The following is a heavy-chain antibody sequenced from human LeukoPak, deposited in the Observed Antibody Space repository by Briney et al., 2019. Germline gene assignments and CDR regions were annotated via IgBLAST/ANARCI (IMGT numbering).Heavy chain of an antibody. D-gene: IGHD1-26*01. V-gene: IGHV3-21*01. CDR2: ISSSSSYI. Sequence: GGSLRLSCAASGFTFSSYSMNWVRQAPGKGLEWVSSISSSSSYIYYADSVKGRFTISRDNAKNSLYLQMNGLRAEDTAVYYCARDRESGSYYEADYWGQGTLVTVSS. CDR1: GFTFSSYS. J-gene: IGHJ4*02. CDR3: ARDRESGSYYEADY.